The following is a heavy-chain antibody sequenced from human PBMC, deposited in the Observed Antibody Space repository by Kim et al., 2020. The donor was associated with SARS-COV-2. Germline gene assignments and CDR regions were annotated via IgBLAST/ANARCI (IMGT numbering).Heavy chain of an antibody. Sequence: LQRRVTIAVDTSKNQFSLKLSSVTAADTAVYYCARGRSIFGVVTAPFDPWGQGTLVTVSS. V-gene: IGHV4-59*09. D-gene: IGHD3-3*01. J-gene: IGHJ5*02. CDR3: ARGRSIFGVVTAPFDP.